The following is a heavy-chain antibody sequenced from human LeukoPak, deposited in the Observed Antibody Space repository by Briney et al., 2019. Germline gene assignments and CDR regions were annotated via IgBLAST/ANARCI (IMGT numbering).Heavy chain of an antibody. CDR1: GFTFSSYS. Sequence: NTGGSLRLSCAASGFTFSSYSMNWVRQAPGKGLEWVSSISSSSSYIYYADSVKGRFTISRDNAKNSLYLQMNSLRAEDTAVYYCARSTMDMVRGVWEGFDYWGQGTLVTVSS. CDR3: ARSTMDMVRGVWEGFDY. J-gene: IGHJ4*02. D-gene: IGHD3-10*01. CDR2: ISSSSSYI. V-gene: IGHV3-21*01.